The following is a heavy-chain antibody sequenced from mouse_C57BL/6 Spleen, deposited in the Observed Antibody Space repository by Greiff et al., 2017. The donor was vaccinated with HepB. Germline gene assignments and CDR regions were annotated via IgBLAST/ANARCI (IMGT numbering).Heavy chain of an antibody. D-gene: IGHD2-4*01. J-gene: IGHJ2*01. Sequence: VQRVESGAELVKPGASVKISCKASGYAFSSYWMNWVKQRPGKGLEWIGQIYPGDGDTNYNGKFKGKATLTADKSSSTAYMQLSSLTSEDSAVYFCARGSSTMIKSYYFDYWGQGTTLTVSS. CDR3: ARGSSTMIKSYYFDY. CDR2: IYPGDGDT. CDR1: GYAFSSYW. V-gene: IGHV1-80*01.